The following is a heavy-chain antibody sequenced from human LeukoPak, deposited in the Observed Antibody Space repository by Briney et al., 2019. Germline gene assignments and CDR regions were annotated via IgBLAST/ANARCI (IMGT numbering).Heavy chain of an antibody. CDR2: IYYSGST. CDR3: ARQLGIAAADFDY. Sequence: ASETLSLTCTVSGGSISSYYWSWIRQPPGKGLEWIGYIYYSGSTNYNPSLKSRVTISVDTSKNQFSLKLSSVTAADTAVYYCARQLGIAAADFDYWGQGTLATVSS. D-gene: IGHD6-13*01. J-gene: IGHJ4*02. V-gene: IGHV4-59*08. CDR1: GGSISSYY.